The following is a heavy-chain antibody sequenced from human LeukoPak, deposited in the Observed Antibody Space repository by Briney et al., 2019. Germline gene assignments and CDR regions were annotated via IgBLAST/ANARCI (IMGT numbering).Heavy chain of an antibody. J-gene: IGHJ4*02. D-gene: IGHD2-21*01. CDR2: MNPNSGNT. V-gene: IGHV1-8*02. Sequence: ASVKVSCKASGYTFTSYGINWARQATGQGLEWMGWMNPNSGNTGYAQKFQGRVTMTRNTSISTAYMELSSLRSEDTAVYYCARGMLFCGGDCYDYWGQGTLVTVSS. CDR1: GYTFTSYG. CDR3: ARGMLFCGGDCYDY.